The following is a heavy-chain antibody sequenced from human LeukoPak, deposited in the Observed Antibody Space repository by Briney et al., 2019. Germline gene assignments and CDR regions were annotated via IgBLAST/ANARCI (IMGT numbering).Heavy chain of an antibody. CDR2: IYYSGST. D-gene: IGHD6-19*01. V-gene: IGHV4-39*01. Sequence: PSETLSLTCTVSGGSISSSSYYWGWIRQPPGKGLEWIGSIYYSGSTYYNPSLKSRVTISVDTSKNQFSLKLSSATAADTAVYYCARLGSSGWYACDYWGQGTLVTVSS. CDR1: GGSISSSSYY. J-gene: IGHJ4*02. CDR3: ARLGSSGWYACDY.